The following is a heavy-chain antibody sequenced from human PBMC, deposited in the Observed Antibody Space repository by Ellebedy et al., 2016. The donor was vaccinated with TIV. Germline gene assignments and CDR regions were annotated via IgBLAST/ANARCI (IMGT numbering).Heavy chain of an antibody. CDR3: AREGDTAMVHGMDV. Sequence: GESLKISCAASGFTFSDYYMSWIRQAPGKGLEWVSYISSSGSTIYYADSVKGRFTISRDNAKNSLNLQMNNLRAEDTAVYYCAREGDTAMVHGMDVWGQGTTVTVSS. CDR1: GFTFSDYY. V-gene: IGHV3-11*01. CDR2: ISSSGSTI. J-gene: IGHJ6*02. D-gene: IGHD5-18*01.